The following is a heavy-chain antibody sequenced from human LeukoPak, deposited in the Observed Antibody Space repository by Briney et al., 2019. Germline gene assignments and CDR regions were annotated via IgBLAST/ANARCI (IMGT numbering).Heavy chain of an antibody. J-gene: IGHJ4*02. CDR3: AKDRHSSGYLGRGFDY. Sequence: GGSLRLSCAASGFTFSSFAMHWVRQAPGKGLEWVAVISYDGSNQYYADSVKGRFSISRDNSKNTLYLQMNSLGAEDTAVYYCAKDRHSSGYLGRGFDYWGQGTLVTVSS. D-gene: IGHD3-22*01. CDR1: GFTFSSFA. V-gene: IGHV3-30*04. CDR2: ISYDGSNQ.